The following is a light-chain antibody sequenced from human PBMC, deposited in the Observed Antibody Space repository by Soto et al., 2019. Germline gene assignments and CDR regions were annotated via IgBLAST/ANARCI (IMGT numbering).Light chain of an antibody. V-gene: IGLV2-14*01. J-gene: IGLJ2*01. CDR2: AVT. CDR1: SSDVGGYNY. CDR3: TSYTGSSTLGV. Sequence: QSALTQPASVSGSPGQSITISCTGTSSDVGGYNYVSWYQQHPGKAPKLIIYAVTDRPSGVSSRFSGSKSGNTASLTISGLQAEDEADYYCTSYTGSSTLGVFGGGTLLTVL.